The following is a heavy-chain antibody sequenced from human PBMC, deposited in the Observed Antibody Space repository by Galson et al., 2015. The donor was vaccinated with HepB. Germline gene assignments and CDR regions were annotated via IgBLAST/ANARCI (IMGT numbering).Heavy chain of an antibody. CDR2: ISAYNGNT. CDR1: GYTFTSYG. CDR3: ARDWAISGITMVRGHYYYYGMDV. Sequence: SVKVSCKASGYTFTSYGISWVRQAPGQGLEWMGWISAYNGNTNYAQKLQGRVTMTTNTSTSTAYMELRSLRSDDTAVYYCARDWAISGITMVRGHYYYYGMDVWGQGTTVTVSS. D-gene: IGHD3-10*01. V-gene: IGHV1-18*01. J-gene: IGHJ6*02.